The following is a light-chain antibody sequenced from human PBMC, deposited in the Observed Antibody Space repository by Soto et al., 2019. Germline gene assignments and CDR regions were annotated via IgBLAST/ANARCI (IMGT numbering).Light chain of an antibody. V-gene: IGLV1-44*01. Sequence: QPVLTQPPSASRTPGQRVTISCSGSRSSIGSNTVNWYQHLPGMAPKLLIYSNNHRPSGVPDRFSASKAGASASLATSGLQPRDEGVYDCAAWNASLGGFYVCGSGTKVTVL. CDR1: RSSIGSNT. J-gene: IGLJ1*01. CDR3: AAWNASLGGFYV. CDR2: SNN.